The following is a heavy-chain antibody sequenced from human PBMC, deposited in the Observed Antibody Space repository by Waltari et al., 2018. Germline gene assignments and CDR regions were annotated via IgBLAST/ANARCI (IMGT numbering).Heavy chain of an antibody. J-gene: IGHJ4*02. V-gene: IGHV3-23*01. Sequence: EVHLLESGGGLVQPVGSLILSCTASGSTFSSHAMAWVPHAPGKGMEWVSTIIGSGDTTYYADSVKGRFTISRDNSENTLYLQLNSLRADDTATYYCAKAKSTAAPDKNFDYWGQGTRVTVSS. D-gene: IGHD6-6*01. CDR1: GSTFSSHA. CDR2: IIGSGDTT. CDR3: AKAKSTAAPDKNFDY.